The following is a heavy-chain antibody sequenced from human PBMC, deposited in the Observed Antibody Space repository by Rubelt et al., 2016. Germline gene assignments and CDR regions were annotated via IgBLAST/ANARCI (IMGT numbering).Heavy chain of an antibody. CDR1: GGSFSGYY. J-gene: IGHJ4*02. D-gene: IGHD6-6*01. CDR3: ARGVRIAARPNYFDY. V-gene: IGHV4-34*01. CDR2: INHSGST. Sequence: GAGLLKPSETLSLTCAVYGGSFSGYYWSWIRQPPGKGLEWIGEINHSGSTSYNPSLKSRITISVATSKNQLSLKLRSVTAADTAVYYCARGVRIAARPNYFDYWGQGTLVTVSS.